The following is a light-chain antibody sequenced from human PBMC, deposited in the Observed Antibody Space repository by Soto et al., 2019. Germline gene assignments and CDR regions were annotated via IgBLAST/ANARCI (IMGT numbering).Light chain of an antibody. CDR3: QSYDSILSGSVV. CDR1: SSNIGAGYD. V-gene: IGLV1-40*01. J-gene: IGLJ2*01. CDR2: GNC. Sequence: QSVLTQPPSVSGAPGQRVTISCTGSSSNIGAGYDVHWYQQLPGTAPKLLISGNCNRPSGVPDRFSGSKSGTSASLAITGLQAEDEADYYCQSYDSILSGSVVFGGGTKLTVL.